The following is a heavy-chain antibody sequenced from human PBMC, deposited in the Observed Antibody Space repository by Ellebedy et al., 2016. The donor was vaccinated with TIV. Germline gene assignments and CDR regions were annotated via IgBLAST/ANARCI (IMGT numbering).Heavy chain of an antibody. D-gene: IGHD3-10*01. V-gene: IGHV3-48*03. CDR2: ISPSGTTT. Sequence: PGGSLRLSCVASGFTFTNYEMNWVRQVPGKGLEWVSYISPSGTTTYYVDSVKGRFTISRDNAKNSVCLHMNSLRAEDTAVYYCHLFNFHPSSTTIVRGLQADTDYWGQGTPVTVSS. CDR1: GFTFTNYE. J-gene: IGHJ4*02. CDR3: HLFNFHPSSTTIVRGLQADTDY.